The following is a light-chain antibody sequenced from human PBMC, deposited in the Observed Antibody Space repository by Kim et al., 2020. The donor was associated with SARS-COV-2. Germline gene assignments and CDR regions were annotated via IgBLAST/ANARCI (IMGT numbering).Light chain of an antibody. J-gene: IGLJ3*02. CDR3: SSYTGSTTLV. Sequence: QSALTQPASVSGSPGQSITISCTGGSSDFKSVAWYQQHPGRAPKLIIYDVTTRPSGVSLRLSGSKSGSTASLTISGLQPEDEATYYCSSYTGSTTLVFGGRTQLTVL. CDR2: DVT. CDR1: SSDFKS. V-gene: IGLV2-14*03.